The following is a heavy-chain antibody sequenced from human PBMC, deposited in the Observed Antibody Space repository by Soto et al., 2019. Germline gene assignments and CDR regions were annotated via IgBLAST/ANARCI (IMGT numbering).Heavy chain of an antibody. D-gene: IGHD3-3*01. Sequence: GGSLRLSCAASGFTFRSYEMNWVRQAPGKGLEWVSYISSSGSTIYYADSVKGRFTISRDNAKNSLYLQMNSLRAEDTAVYYCARDVWSGYLEGYFDYWGQGTLVTVSS. CDR1: GFTFRSYE. CDR3: ARDVWSGYLEGYFDY. V-gene: IGHV3-48*03. J-gene: IGHJ4*02. CDR2: ISSSGSTI.